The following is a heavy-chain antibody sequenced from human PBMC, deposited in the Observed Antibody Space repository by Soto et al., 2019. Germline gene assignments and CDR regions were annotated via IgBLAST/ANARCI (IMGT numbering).Heavy chain of an antibody. CDR2: IIPIFGTA. Sequence: QVQLVQSGAEVKKPGSSVKVSCKASGGTFSSYAISWVRQAPGQGLEWMGGIIPIFGTANYVQKFQGRVTITADESTSTAYMELSSLRSEDTAVYYCAACIAAAGIPAPDYYYGMDVWGQGTTVTVSS. V-gene: IGHV1-69*01. D-gene: IGHD6-13*01. J-gene: IGHJ6*02. CDR3: AACIAAAGIPAPDYYYGMDV. CDR1: GGTFSSYA.